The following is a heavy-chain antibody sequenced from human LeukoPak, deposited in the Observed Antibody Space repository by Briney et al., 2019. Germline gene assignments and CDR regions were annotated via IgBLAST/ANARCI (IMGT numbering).Heavy chain of an antibody. CDR1: GCTFSTYG. Sequence: PSKTLTLTCAASGCTFSTYGMHWIRQPPGKGLEWVAVIWYDGSNKSYIDSVRSRFTISRDNSRNTLYLQMNTLSAADTAVDYCARGFDSGYDLGYWGQGPGVTVSS. CDR3: ARGFDSGYDLGY. J-gene: IGHJ4*02. CDR2: IWYDGSNK. D-gene: IGHD5-12*01. V-gene: IGHV3-30*19.